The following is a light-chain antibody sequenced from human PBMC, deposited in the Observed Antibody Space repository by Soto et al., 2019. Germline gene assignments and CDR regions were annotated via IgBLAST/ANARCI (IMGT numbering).Light chain of an antibody. CDR2: GNT. CDR1: SSNIGAGYD. Sequence: QSVLTQPPSVSGAPGQRVTISCTGSSSNIGAGYDVHWYQQLPVTAPTLLISGNTDRPSGVPDRFSGSKSGTSASLAITGLQTEDEADYYCQSFDRSLTAWVFGGGTKLTVL. J-gene: IGLJ3*02. V-gene: IGLV1-40*01. CDR3: QSFDRSLTAWV.